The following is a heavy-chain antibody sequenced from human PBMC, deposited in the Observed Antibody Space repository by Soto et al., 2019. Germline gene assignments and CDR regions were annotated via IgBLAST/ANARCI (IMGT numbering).Heavy chain of an antibody. CDR2: IYYSGST. D-gene: IGHD4-17*01. CDR3: ASSYGDYVSY. CDR1: GGSISSSSYY. Sequence: TSETLSLTCTVSGGSISSSSYYWGWIRQPPGKGLEWIGSIYYSGSTYYNPSLKSRVTISVDTSKNQFSLKLSSVTAADTAVYYCASSYGDYVSYWGQGTLVTVSS. V-gene: IGHV4-39*01. J-gene: IGHJ4*02.